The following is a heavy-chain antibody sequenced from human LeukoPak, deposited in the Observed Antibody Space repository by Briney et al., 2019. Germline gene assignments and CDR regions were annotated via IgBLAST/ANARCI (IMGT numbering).Heavy chain of an antibody. CDR3: ATALRIGGYYMDV. Sequence: SVKVSCKASGGTFSSYAISWVRQAPGQGLEWMGGIIPIFGAANYAQKFQGRVTMTEDTSTDTAYMELSSLRSEDTAVYYCATALRIGGYYMDVWGKGTTVTVSS. CDR1: GGTFSSYA. CDR2: IIPIFGAA. D-gene: IGHD3-16*01. J-gene: IGHJ6*03. V-gene: IGHV1-69*06.